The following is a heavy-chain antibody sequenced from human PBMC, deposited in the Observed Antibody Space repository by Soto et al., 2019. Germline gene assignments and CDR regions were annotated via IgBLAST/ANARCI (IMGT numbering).Heavy chain of an antibody. CDR3: ARESSDCGGDCQDTTDV. CDR2: IYYSGST. J-gene: IGHJ6*02. V-gene: IGHV4-31*03. CDR1: GGSISSGGYY. Sequence: QVQLQESGPGLVKPSQTLSLTCTVSGGSISSGGYYWSWIRQHPGKGLEWIGYIYYSGSTYYNPSRKSRVTRSVDTSKNHFPLKLSSVTAADTAVYYCARESSDCGGDCQDTTDVWGQGTTVTVAS. D-gene: IGHD2-21*02.